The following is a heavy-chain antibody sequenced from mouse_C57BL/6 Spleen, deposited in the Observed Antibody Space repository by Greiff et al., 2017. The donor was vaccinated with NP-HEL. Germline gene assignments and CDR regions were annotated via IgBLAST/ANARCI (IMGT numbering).Heavy chain of an antibody. CDR2: IYPSDSET. Sequence: QVQLQQPGAELVRPGSSVKLSCKASGYTFTSYWMDWVKQRPGQGLEWIGNIYPSDSETHYNQKFKDKATLTVEKSSSTAYMQLSSLTSEDSAVYYCARDYGNYGFAYWGQGTLVTVSA. V-gene: IGHV1-61*01. CDR3: ARDYGNYGFAY. D-gene: IGHD2-1*01. J-gene: IGHJ3*01. CDR1: GYTFTSYW.